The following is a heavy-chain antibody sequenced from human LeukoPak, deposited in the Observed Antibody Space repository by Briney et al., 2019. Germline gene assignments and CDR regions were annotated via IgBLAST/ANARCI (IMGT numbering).Heavy chain of an antibody. D-gene: IGHD2-2*01. CDR3: ARHYCSSTSCHFDY. CDR2: IYYSGST. J-gene: IGHJ4*02. CDR1: GDSISYYY. V-gene: IGHV4-59*01. Sequence: PSETLSLTCTVSGDSISYYYWSWIRQPPGKGLEWIGYIYYSGSTDYNPSLKSRVSISVDTSKNQFSLNLNSVTPEDTAVYYCARHYCSSTSCHFDYWGQGTLVTVSS.